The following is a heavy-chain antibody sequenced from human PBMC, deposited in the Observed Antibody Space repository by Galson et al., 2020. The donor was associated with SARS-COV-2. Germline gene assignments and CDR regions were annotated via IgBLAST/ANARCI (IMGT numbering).Heavy chain of an antibody. J-gene: IGHJ3*01. CDR3: VRSPPRKWIADCGGDCYRDGFDL. Sequence: NSGGSLRLSCAASGFTFSSYTMVWVRQAPGKGLEYFQSISDVGTYLFYGGPMRGRFTISRDNAEKSLHLHMNSLRDDDTAVYYCVRSPPRKWIADCGGDCYRDGFDLWGQGTMVAVSS. CDR2: ISDVGTYL. CDR1: GFTFSSYT. V-gene: IGHV3-21*01. D-gene: IGHD2-21*02.